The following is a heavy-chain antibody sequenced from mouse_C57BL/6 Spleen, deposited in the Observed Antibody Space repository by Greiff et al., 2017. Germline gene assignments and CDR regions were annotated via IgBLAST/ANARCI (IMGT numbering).Heavy chain of an antibody. CDR1: GYTFTSYW. CDR2: IHPNSGST. CDR3: AREGGIGDGYPYAMDY. D-gene: IGHD2-3*01. J-gene: IGHJ4*01. V-gene: IGHV1-64*01. Sequence: QVQLQQPGAELVKPGASVKLSCKASGYTFTSYWMHWVKQRPGQGLEWIGMIHPNSGSTNYNEKFKSKATLTVDKPSSTAYMQLSSLTSEDSAVYYCAREGGIGDGYPYAMDYWGQGTSVTVSS.